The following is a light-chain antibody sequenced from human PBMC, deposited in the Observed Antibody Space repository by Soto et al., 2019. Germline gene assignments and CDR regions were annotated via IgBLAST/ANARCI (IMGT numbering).Light chain of an antibody. J-gene: IGLJ1*01. CDR2: DVS. CDR1: RSDVGGYNY. CDR3: SSYTSSSTLNYV. Sequence: QSALTQPASMSGSPGQSITISCTGTRSDVGGYNYVSWYQQHPGKAPKLMIYDVSNRPSGVSNRFSGSKSGNTASLTISGLQAEDEADYYCSSYTSSSTLNYVFGTGT. V-gene: IGLV2-14*01.